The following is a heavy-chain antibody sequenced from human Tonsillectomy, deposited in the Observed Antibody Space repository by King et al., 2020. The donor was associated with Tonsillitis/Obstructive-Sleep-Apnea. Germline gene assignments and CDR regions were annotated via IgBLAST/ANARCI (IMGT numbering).Heavy chain of an antibody. CDR3: AITLVHRYYYYMDV. CDR2: INPSGGST. D-gene: IGHD1-14*01. J-gene: IGHJ6*03. CDR1: GYTFSSYY. V-gene: IGHV1-46*01. Sequence: AQLVQSGAEVKKPGASVKVSCKASGYTFSSYYMYWVRQAPGQGHEWMGIINPSGGSTSYAQKFQGRVTMTGDTSTSTVYMELSSLRSEDTAVYYCAITLVHRYYYYMDVWGKGTTVIVSS.